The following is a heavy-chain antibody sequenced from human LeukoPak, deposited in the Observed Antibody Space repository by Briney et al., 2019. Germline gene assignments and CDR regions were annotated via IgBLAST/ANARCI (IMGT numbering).Heavy chain of an antibody. D-gene: IGHD3-10*01. Sequence: SETLSLTCTVSGGSISSYYWSWIRQPPGKGLEWIGYIYYSGSTNYNPSLKSRVTISVDTSKNQFSLKLSSVTAADTAVYYCARGGYYYGSGSYSPFDYWGQGTLVTVSS. CDR2: IYYSGST. J-gene: IGHJ4*02. CDR3: ARGGYYYGSGSYSPFDY. V-gene: IGHV4-59*01. CDR1: GGSISSYY.